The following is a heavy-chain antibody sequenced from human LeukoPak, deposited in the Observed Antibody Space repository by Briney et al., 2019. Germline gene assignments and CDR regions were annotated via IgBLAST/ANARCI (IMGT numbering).Heavy chain of an antibody. CDR2: ISWNSGSI. CDR3: AKSSVSYYGSGSYGSGYFDY. D-gene: IGHD3-10*01. CDR1: GFTIDDYA. V-gene: IGHV3-9*03. J-gene: IGHJ4*02. Sequence: GGSLRLSCAASGFTIDDYAMHWVRQAPGKGLEWVSGISWNSGSIGYADSVKGRFTISRDNAKNSLYLQMNSLRAEDMALYYCAKSSVSYYGSGSYGSGYFDYWGQGTLVTVSS.